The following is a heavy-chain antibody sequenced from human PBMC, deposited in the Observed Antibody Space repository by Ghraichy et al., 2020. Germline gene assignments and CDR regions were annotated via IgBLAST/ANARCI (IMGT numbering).Heavy chain of an antibody. CDR2: IYYSGST. J-gene: IGHJ6*03. Sequence: SETLSLTCTVSGGSISSYYWSWIRQSPGKGLEWIGYIYYSGSTNYNPSLKSRVTISVDTSKNQFSLKLSSVTAADTAVYYCASNSPTVTTSPYYYYYMDVWGKGTTVTVSS. CDR1: GGSISSYY. D-gene: IGHD4-11*01. V-gene: IGHV4-59*01. CDR3: ASNSPTVTTSPYYYYYMDV.